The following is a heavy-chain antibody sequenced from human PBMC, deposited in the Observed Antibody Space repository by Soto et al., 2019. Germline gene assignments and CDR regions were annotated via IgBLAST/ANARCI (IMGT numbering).Heavy chain of an antibody. J-gene: IGHJ4*02. CDR1: GGTFSSYT. CDR2: IIPILGIA. Sequence: QVQLVQSGAEVKKPGSSVKVSCKASGGTFSSYTISWVRQAPGQGLEWMGRIIPILGIANYAQKFQGRVTITADKSTSTAYMELRSLRSEDTAVYYCARDPGYCSGGSCYGHWGQGTLVTVSS. D-gene: IGHD2-15*01. CDR3: ARDPGYCSGGSCYGH. V-gene: IGHV1-69*08.